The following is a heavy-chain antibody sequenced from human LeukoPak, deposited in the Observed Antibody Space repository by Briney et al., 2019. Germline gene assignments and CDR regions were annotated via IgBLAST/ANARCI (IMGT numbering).Heavy chain of an antibody. Sequence: SETLSLTCAVYGGSFSGYYWSWIRQPPGKGLEWIGEINHSGSTNYNPSLKSRVTISVDTSKNQFSLKLSSVTAADTAVYYCARFRAWEAIVATPYYYYGMDVWGQGTTVTVSS. D-gene: IGHD5-12*01. CDR2: INHSGST. CDR3: ARFRAWEAIVATPYYYYGMDV. CDR1: GGSFSGYY. J-gene: IGHJ6*02. V-gene: IGHV4-34*01.